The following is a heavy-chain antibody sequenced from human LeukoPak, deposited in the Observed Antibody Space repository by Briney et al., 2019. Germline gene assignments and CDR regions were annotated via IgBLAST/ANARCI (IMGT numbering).Heavy chain of an antibody. D-gene: IGHD6-19*01. J-gene: IGHJ6*04. CDR1: GFTFSSYA. V-gene: IGHV3-30*04. CDR3: ARDAARGWSRDYYYYGMDV. Sequence: PGRSLRLSCAASGFTFSSYAMHWVRQAPGKGREWVAVISYDGSNKYYADSVKGRFTISRDNSKNTLYLQMNSLRAEDTAVYYCARDAARGWSRDYYYYGMDVWGKGTTVTVSS. CDR2: ISYDGSNK.